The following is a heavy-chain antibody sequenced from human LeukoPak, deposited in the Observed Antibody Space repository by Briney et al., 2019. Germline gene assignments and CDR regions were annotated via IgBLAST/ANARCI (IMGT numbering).Heavy chain of an antibody. CDR2: IIPIFGTA. Sequence: ASVKVSCKASGYTFTGYYMHWVRQAPGQGLEWMGGIIPIFGTANYAQKFQGRVTITTDESTSTAYMELSSLRSEDTAVYYCARGREQWPEDWVQGTLVTVSS. CDR3: ARGREQWPED. D-gene: IGHD6-19*01. J-gene: IGHJ4*02. CDR1: GYTFTGYY. V-gene: IGHV1-69*05.